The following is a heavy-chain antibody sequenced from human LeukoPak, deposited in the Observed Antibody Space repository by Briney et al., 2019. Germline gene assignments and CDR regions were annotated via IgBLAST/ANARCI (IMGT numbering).Heavy chain of an antibody. CDR1: GGSISSYY. CDR2: IYYSGST. J-gene: IGHJ4*02. D-gene: IGHD6-19*01. Sequence: SETLSLTCTVSGGSISSYYWSWIRQPPGKGLEWIGYIYYSGSTNYNPSLKSRVTISVDTSKNQFSLKLSSVTAADTAVYYCANSYSSGWYYFDHWGQGTLVTVSS. CDR3: ANSYSSGWYYFDH. V-gene: IGHV4-59*13.